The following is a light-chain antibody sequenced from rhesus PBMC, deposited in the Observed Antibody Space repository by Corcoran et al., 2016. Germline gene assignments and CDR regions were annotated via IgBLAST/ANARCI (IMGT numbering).Light chain of an antibody. CDR2: YAS. V-gene: IGKV3-35*01. J-gene: IGKJ2*01. CDR1: QSVSNN. Sequence: IVMTQSPATLSLSPGERATLSCRASQSVSNNLAWYQQKPGQPPRLLIYYASNRATGIPDRFSGSWSGTDFTLTISSLAPEDVGLYYCQQYNDWNNFGQGTKVEIK. CDR3: QQYNDWNN.